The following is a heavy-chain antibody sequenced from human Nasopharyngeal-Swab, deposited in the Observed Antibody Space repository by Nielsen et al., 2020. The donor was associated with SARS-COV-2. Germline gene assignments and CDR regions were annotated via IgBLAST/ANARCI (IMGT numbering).Heavy chain of an antibody. J-gene: IGHJ4*02. Sequence: GESLKISCAASGFTFSSYSMNWVRQAPGKGLEWVAVISYDGSNKYYADSVKGRFTISRDNSKNTLYLQMNSLRAEDTAVYYCAKEPSSGSYPSWGQGTLVTVSS. CDR3: AKEPSSGSYPS. D-gene: IGHD1-26*01. CDR1: GFTFSSYS. V-gene: IGHV3-30*18. CDR2: ISYDGSNK.